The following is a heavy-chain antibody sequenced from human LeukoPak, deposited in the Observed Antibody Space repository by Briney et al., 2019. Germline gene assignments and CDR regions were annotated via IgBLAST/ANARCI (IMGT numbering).Heavy chain of an antibody. V-gene: IGHV7-4-1*02. D-gene: IGHD3-9*01. Sequence: ASVTVSCKASGYTFTSYAMNWVRQAPGQGLEWMGWINTNTGNPTYAQGFTGRFVFSLDTSVSTAYLQISSLKAEDTAVYYCARDRAPYYDILTGYPGYWGQGTLVTVSS. CDR1: GYTFTSYA. J-gene: IGHJ4*02. CDR2: INTNTGNP. CDR3: ARDRAPYYDILTGYPGY.